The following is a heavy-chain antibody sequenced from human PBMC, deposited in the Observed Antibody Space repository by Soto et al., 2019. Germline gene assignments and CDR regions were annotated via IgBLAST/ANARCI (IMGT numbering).Heavy chain of an antibody. Sequence: QVQLVESGGGVVQPGRSLRLSCAASGFTVSSYAMHWVRQAPGKGLEWVAVISYDGSNKYYADSVKGRFTISRDNSKNTLYLQMNSLRAEDTAVYYCASTPVAVDVALVYWGQGTLVTVSS. D-gene: IGHD6-19*01. V-gene: IGHV3-30-3*01. CDR2: ISYDGSNK. J-gene: IGHJ4*02. CDR1: GFTVSSYA. CDR3: ASTPVAVDVALVY.